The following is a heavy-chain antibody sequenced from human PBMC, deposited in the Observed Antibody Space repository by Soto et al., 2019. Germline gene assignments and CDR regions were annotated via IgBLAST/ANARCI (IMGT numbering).Heavy chain of an antibody. CDR3: GRDRRHSYAY. CDR2: INHSGST. V-gene: IGHV4-34*01. D-gene: IGHD2-2*01. J-gene: IGHJ4*02. Sequence: SETLSLTCAVYGGTFSGYYWSWIRQPPGKGLEWIGEINHSGSTNYNPSLKSRVTISVDTSKNQFSLKLSSVTAADTAVYYCGRDRRHSYAYWGQGTLVTVSS. CDR1: GGTFSGYY.